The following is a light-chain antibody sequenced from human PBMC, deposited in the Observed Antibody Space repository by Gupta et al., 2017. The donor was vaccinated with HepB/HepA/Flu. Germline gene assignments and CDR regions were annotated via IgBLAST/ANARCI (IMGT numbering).Light chain of an antibody. CDR3: QQDYSAPIT. CDR1: QSPLTSSDNNNY. Sequence: DIMMSQSPDSLSVSLGERATIHCKSSQSPLTSSDNNNYLSWIQQKPGQPPKLLIYRASTRESGVPDRFSGSGSGTDFTLTISSLQAEDVAVYYCQQDYSAPITFGQGTRLENK. CDR2: RAS. J-gene: IGKJ5*01. V-gene: IGKV4-1*01.